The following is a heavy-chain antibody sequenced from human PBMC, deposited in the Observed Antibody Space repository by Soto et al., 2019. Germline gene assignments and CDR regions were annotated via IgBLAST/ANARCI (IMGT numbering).Heavy chain of an antibody. CDR3: ARQRSTSCYDR. J-gene: IGHJ4*02. V-gene: IGHV4-59*08. D-gene: IGHD2-2*01. CDR1: GGSISSYY. CDR2: IYYSGST. Sequence: QVQLQESGPGLVKPSETLSLTCTVSGGSISSYYWSWIRQPPGKGLEWIGYIYYSGSTNYNPSLKSRVTISVDTSKNQFSLKLSSVTAADTAVYYCARQRSTSCYDRWGQGTLVTVSS.